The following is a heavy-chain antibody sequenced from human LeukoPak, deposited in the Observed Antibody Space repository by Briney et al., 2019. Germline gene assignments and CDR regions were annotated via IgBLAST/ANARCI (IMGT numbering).Heavy chain of an antibody. CDR3: ARDERDGDYYYGMDV. V-gene: IGHV4-39*07. D-gene: IGHD4-17*01. CDR1: GGSISGSSYY. Sequence: SETLSLTCTVSGGSISGSSYYWGWIRQPPGKGLEWIGSIYYSGSTYYNPSLKSRVTISVDKSKNQFSLKLSSVTAADTAVYYCARDERDGDYYYGMDVWGQGTTVTVSS. J-gene: IGHJ6*02. CDR2: IYYSGST.